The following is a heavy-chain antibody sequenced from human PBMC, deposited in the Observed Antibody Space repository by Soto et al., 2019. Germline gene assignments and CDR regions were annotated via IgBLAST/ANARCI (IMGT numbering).Heavy chain of an antibody. J-gene: IGHJ4*02. D-gene: IGHD2-2*01. CDR1: GFTFSSYW. V-gene: IGHV3-74*01. CDR3: WAPSCCRSTSCSPAAFHY. CDR2: INSDGSST. Sequence: GGSLRLSCAASGFTFSSYWMHWVRQAPGKGLVWVSRINSDGSSTSYADSVKGRFTISRDNAKNTLYLQMNSLRAEDTAVYYCWAPSCCRSTSCSPAAFHYRGQGTLVTVSS.